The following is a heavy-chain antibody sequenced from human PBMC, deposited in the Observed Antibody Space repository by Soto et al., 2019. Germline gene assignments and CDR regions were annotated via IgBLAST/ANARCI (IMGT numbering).Heavy chain of an antibody. CDR1: GYTFTRYD. V-gene: IGHV1-8*01. CDR2: MNPNTGNT. CDR3: ALYCSGGSCYSYGDFDY. D-gene: IGHD2-15*01. Sequence: GASVKVSFKTSGYTFTRYDVNWLRQATGQGLEWMGWMNPNTGNTGYAQKFQGRVTMTRSTSMSTAYMELRGLTSEDTAVYYCALYCSGGSCYSYGDFDYWGQGTLVTVSS. J-gene: IGHJ4*02.